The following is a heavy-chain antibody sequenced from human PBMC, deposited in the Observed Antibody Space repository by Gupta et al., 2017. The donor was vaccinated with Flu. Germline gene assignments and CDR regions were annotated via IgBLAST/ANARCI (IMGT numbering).Heavy chain of an antibody. CDR3: ARDWRYYGSESYYVDAFDI. V-gene: IGHV4-31*03. D-gene: IGHD3-10*01. CDR1: GGSISSGAVYY. J-gene: IGHJ3*02. Sequence: QVQLQESGPGLVKPSQTLSLTCSVSGGSISSGAVYYWSWIRQHPGKGPEWIGYIHHSGSTYYNPSLKSRSTMSVDTSKNQFSLELSPVTAADTAVYYCARDWRYYGSESYYVDAFDIWGQGTMVTVSS. CDR2: IHHSGST.